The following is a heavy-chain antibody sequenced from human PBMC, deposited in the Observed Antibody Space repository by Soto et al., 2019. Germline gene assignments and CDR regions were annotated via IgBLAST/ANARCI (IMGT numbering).Heavy chain of an antibody. CDR2: INPNSGGT. V-gene: IGHV1-2*02. J-gene: IGHJ6*02. CDR1: GYTFTGYY. D-gene: IGHD7-27*01. Sequence: ASVKVSCKASGYTFTGYYMHWVRQAPGQGLEWMGWINPNSGGTNYAQKFQGRVTMTRDTSISTAYMELSRLRSDDTAVYYCATDWGLLGLSIRPYYYYCMDFWGQATTLTV. CDR3: ATDWGLLGLSIRPYYYYCMDF.